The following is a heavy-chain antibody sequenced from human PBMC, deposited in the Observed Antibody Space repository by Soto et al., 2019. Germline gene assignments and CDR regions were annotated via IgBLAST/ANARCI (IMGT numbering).Heavy chain of an antibody. CDR1: GDTFSTDT. V-gene: IGHV1-69*05. CDR3: ARGVAGPLHWFDP. CDR2: IIPRSGTS. Sequence: VASVTVSCKASGDTFSTDTITWVRQAPGQGLEWMGGIIPRSGTSNYAQKFQGRVTITRDTSASTAYMELSSLRSEDTAVYYCARGVAGPLHWFDPWGQGTLVT. D-gene: IGHD6-19*01. J-gene: IGHJ5*02.